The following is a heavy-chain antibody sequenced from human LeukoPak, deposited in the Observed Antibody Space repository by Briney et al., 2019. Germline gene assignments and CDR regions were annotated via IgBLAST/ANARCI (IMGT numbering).Heavy chain of an antibody. CDR3: ARDLGYYGSGSYLTL. D-gene: IGHD3-10*01. J-gene: IGHJ4*02. CDR2: INPNSGGT. Sequence: ASVKVSCKASGYTFTGYYMHWVRQAPGQGLEWMGWINPNSGGTNYAQKFQGRVTMTRDTSISTAYMGLSRLRSDDTAVYYCARDLGYYGSGSYLTLWGQGTLVTVSS. CDR1: GYTFTGYY. V-gene: IGHV1-2*02.